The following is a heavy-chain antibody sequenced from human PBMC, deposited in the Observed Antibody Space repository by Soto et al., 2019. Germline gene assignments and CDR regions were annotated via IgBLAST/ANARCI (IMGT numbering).Heavy chain of an antibody. CDR1: GFTFSSYG. CDR2: ISYDGSNK. CDR3: AKDIGPHYYDSSGCDY. J-gene: IGHJ4*02. Sequence: PGGSLRLSCAASGFTFSSYGMHWVRQAPGKGLEWVAVISYDGSNKYYADSVKGRFAISRDNSKNTLYLQMNSLRAEDTAVYYCAKDIGPHYYDSSGCDYWGQGTLVTVSS. D-gene: IGHD3-22*01. V-gene: IGHV3-30*18.